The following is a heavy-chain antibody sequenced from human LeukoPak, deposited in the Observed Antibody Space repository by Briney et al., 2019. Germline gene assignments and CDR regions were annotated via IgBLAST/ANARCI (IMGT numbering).Heavy chain of an antibody. J-gene: IGHJ4*02. Sequence: SETLSLTCTVSGGSISSYNWNWARQPPGKGLEWIGYTHSNGDTNYNPSLKSRVTISVDTSQSQFSLRLNSVTAADAAMYHCARGGWSLDDWGQGSLVAVSS. V-gene: IGHV4-59*01. CDR2: THSNGDT. CDR1: GGSISSYN. D-gene: IGHD6-19*01. CDR3: ARGGWSLDD.